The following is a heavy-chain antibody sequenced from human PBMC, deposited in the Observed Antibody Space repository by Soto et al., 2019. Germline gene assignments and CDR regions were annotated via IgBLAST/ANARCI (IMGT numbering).Heavy chain of an antibody. Sequence: EVQLVESGGGLVQPGGSLRLSCAASGFSFSNYWIHWVRQAPGKGLVWVSRIKTDGSSTDYAASVKGRFTISRDNAKNTLYLQMNSLTAEDVSVYYCAKREGNTYGLFHWGQGTLVTVSS. CDR1: GFSFSNYW. J-gene: IGHJ4*02. CDR3: AKREGNTYGLFH. D-gene: IGHD5-18*01. V-gene: IGHV3-74*01. CDR2: IKTDGSST.